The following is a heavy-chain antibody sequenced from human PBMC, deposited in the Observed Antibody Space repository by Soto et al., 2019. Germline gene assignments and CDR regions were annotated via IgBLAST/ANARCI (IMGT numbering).Heavy chain of an antibody. CDR2: ISDTGSSH. CDR3: AKDRGGDCPDNSCYFGADY. CDR1: GFTFSSYG. J-gene: IGHJ4*02. V-gene: IGHV3-30*18. Sequence: GGSLILSCVGSGFTFSSYGMHWVRQAPGKGLECVAVISDTGSSHYYAASVEGRFTISRENSKNTLSLHMDRLRVEDTAVYYCAKDRGGDCPDNSCYFGADYWGQGTPVTVSS. D-gene: IGHD2-2*01.